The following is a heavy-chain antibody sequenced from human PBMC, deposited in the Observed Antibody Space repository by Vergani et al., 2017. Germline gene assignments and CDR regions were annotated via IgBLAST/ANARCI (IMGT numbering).Heavy chain of an antibody. V-gene: IGHV1-8*01. CDR3: ARKPLVYGDYRDYYYYGMDV. J-gene: IGHJ6*02. Sequence: QVQLVQSGAEVKKPGASVKVSCKASGYTFTSYDINWVRQATGQGLEWMGWMNPNSGNTGYAQKFQGRVTMTRDTSISTAYMELSRLRSDDTAVYYCARKPLVYGDYRDYYYYGMDVWGQGTTVTVSS. CDR2: MNPNSGNT. D-gene: IGHD4-17*01. CDR1: GYTFTSYD.